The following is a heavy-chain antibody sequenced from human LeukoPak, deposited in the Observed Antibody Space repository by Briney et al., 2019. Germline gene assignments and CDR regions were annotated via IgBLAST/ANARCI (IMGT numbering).Heavy chain of an antibody. CDR2: ISGSGGTT. Sequence: GGSLRLSCAASGFTFSNYAMSWVRQAPGKGLEWVSGISGSGGTTYYADFVKGRFTISRDNSKNILYLQVNSLRAEDTALYYCAKGYYDNVWGSSIDSWGQGTLVTVSS. D-gene: IGHD3-16*01. CDR3: AKGYYDNVWGSSIDS. CDR1: GFTFSNYA. V-gene: IGHV3-23*01. J-gene: IGHJ4*02.